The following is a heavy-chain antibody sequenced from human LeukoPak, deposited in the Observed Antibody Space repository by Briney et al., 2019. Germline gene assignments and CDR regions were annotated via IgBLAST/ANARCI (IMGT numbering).Heavy chain of an antibody. CDR3: ARHFTPSEWLTRYYYYFYYLDV. V-gene: IGHV4-30-2*03. Sequence: SQTLSLTCTVSGGPISSGGYYWSWIRQPPGKGLEWIGYIYHSGTTHYNPSLKSRVTISIDTSKNQFSLGLTSVTAADTAVYYCARHFTPSEWLTRYYYYFYYLDVWGEGTTVTVSS. CDR1: GGPISSGGYY. CDR2: IYHSGTT. D-gene: IGHD5-12*01. J-gene: IGHJ6*03.